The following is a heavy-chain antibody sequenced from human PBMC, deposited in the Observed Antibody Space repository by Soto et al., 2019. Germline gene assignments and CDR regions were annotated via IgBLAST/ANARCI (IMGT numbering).Heavy chain of an antibody. CDR2: ITSNSDHI. V-gene: IGHV3-21*01. Sequence: GSLRLSCAASGFMLSAYTMSWVRQAPGKGLEWLSSITSNSDHIDYADSVRGRFTVSRDNARKSLYLQMDSLGAEDTGVYYCATPYYYNHWGPGTLVTVSS. CDR3: ATPYYYNH. J-gene: IGHJ4*02. CDR1: GFMLSAYT.